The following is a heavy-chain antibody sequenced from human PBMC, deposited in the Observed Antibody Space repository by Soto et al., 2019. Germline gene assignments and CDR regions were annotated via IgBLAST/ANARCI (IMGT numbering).Heavy chain of an antibody. V-gene: IGHV1-18*01. CDR1: GYTFTSYG. CDR2: ISAHNDNT. CDR3: ERGRYGDY. J-gene: IGHJ4*02. D-gene: IGHD1-1*01. Sequence: QVHLAQSGAEVRKPGASVKVSCKGSGYTFTSYGIAWVRQAPGQGLEWMGWISAHNDNTNYAQKVQGRVTVTRDTSVDTAYRELRNLRFDDTPVYYCERGRYGDYWGQGAVATVSS.